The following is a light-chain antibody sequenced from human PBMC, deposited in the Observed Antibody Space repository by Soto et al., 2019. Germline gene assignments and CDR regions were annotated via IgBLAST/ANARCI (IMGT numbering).Light chain of an antibody. CDR3: QQYNSYST. CDR1: QSVDRW. CDR2: DAS. V-gene: IGKV1-5*01. J-gene: IGKJ1*01. Sequence: DIQMTQSPATLSASVGERVTITCLASQSVDRWLAWYQQRPGKAPQLLIYDASSLESGVPSRFSGSGSGTEFTLTISSLQPDDFATYYCQQYNSYSTFGQGTKVEIK.